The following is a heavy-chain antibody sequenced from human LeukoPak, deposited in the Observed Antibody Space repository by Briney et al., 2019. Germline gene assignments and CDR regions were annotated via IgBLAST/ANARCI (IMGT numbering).Heavy chain of an antibody. CDR1: GFRFSSYW. CDR3: ARLGSGSTLDC. CDR2: ISSDGSST. Sequence: GGSLRLSCAASGFRFSSYWMHWVRQAPGKVLVLVSRISSDGSSTIYADSVKGRFTISRDNAKNTLYLQMHSLRAEDTAVYYCARLGSGSTLDCWGQGILVTVSS. D-gene: IGHD3-10*01. J-gene: IGHJ4*02. V-gene: IGHV3-74*01.